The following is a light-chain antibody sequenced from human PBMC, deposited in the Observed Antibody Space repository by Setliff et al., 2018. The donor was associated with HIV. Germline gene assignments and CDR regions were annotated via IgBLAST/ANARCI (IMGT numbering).Light chain of an antibody. CDR3: CSSVTGSTYV. J-gene: IGLJ1*01. CDR2: DVT. Sequence: QSALTQPASVSGSPGQSITISCTGTSSDVGGYNYVSWYQHYPGKAPKFMIYDVTTRPSGVSNRFSGSKSGNTASLTISGLQAEDEADYFCCSSVTGSTYVCGTGTKVTVL. CDR1: SSDVGGYNY. V-gene: IGLV2-23*02.